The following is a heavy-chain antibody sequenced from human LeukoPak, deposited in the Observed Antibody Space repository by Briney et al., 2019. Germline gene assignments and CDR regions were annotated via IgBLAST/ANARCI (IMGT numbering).Heavy chain of an antibody. D-gene: IGHD3-22*01. J-gene: IGHJ6*03. V-gene: IGHV3-48*04. CDR1: GFTFSSYS. CDR2: ISSSSSTI. CDR3: ARDIATYYYDSSGYYFIPPEGYYYYYMDV. Sequence: GGSLRLSCAASGFTFSSYSMNWVRQAPGKGLEWVSYISSSSSTIYYADSVKGRFTISRDNAKNSLYLQMNSLRAEDTAVYYCARDIATYYYDSSGYYFIPPEGYYYYYMDVWGKGATVTVSS.